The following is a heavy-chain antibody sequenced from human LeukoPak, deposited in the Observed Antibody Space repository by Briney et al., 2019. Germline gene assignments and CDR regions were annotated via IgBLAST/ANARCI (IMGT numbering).Heavy chain of an antibody. CDR3: ARGHPPNLDV. CDR2: AYYNGNT. V-gene: IGHV4-59*01. Sequence: PSESLSLTCTVSGGSIGTDYWSWIRQPPGKGLDWIGYAYYNGNTNYNPSLNSRVTISVDTSNNQFSLRLTSVTTADTAVYYCARGHPPNLDVWGQGTTVTVSS. CDR1: GGSIGTDY. J-gene: IGHJ6*02.